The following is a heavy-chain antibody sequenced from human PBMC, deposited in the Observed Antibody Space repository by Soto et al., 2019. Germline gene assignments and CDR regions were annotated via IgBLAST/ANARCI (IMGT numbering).Heavy chain of an antibody. Sequence: EVQLLESGGGLVQPGGSLRLSCAASGFTFSSYAMCWVRQAPGKGLEWVSAISGSGGSTYYADSVEGRFTISRDNSKNTLYLQMDSLRAEDTAVYYCAKGRSIAACPPTNFDYWGQGTLVTVSS. CDR1: GFTFSSYA. D-gene: IGHD6-6*01. CDR2: ISGSGGST. V-gene: IGHV3-23*01. J-gene: IGHJ4*02. CDR3: AKGRSIAACPPTNFDY.